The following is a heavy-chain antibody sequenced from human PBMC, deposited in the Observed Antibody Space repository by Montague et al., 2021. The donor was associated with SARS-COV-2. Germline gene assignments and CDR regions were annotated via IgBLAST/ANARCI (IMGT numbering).Heavy chain of an antibody. Sequence: TLSLTCTVSGGSISSGGRYWSSIRQHPGKGLEWIGYIYYSGSTYYXXXLKSRVTISVDTSKNQFSLKLSSVTAADTAVYYCARASGKKTIFGVVISYFDYRGQGTLVTVSS. CDR3: ARASGKKTIFGVVISYFDY. CDR2: IYYSGST. J-gene: IGHJ4*02. D-gene: IGHD3-3*01. CDR1: GGSISSGGRY. V-gene: IGHV4-31*03.